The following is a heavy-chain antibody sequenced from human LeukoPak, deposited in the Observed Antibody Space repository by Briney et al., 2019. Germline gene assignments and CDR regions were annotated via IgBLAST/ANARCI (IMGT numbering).Heavy chain of an antibody. CDR1: GFTFSSYS. V-gene: IGHV3-21*01. CDR2: ISSSSSYI. Sequence: KAGGSLRLSCAASGFTFSSYSMNWVRQAPGKGLEWVSSISSSSSYIYYADSVKGRFTISRDNAKSSLYLQMNSLRAEDTAVYYCARESEGQGFDPWGQGTLVTVSS. J-gene: IGHJ5*02. CDR3: ARESEGQGFDP.